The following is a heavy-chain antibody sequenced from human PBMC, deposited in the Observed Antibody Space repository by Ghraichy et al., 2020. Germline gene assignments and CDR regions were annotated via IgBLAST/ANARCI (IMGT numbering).Heavy chain of an antibody. CDR1: GGSISSYY. CDR2: IYYSGST. Sequence: SETLSLTCTVSGGSISSYYWSWIRQPPGKGLEWIGYIYYSGSTNYNPSLKSRVTISVDTSKNQFSLKLSSVTAADTAVYYCARREGRRYCSGGSCPNWFDPLGQGTLVTVSS. V-gene: IGHV4-59*01. CDR3: ARREGRRYCSGGSCPNWFDP. J-gene: IGHJ5*02. D-gene: IGHD2-15*01.